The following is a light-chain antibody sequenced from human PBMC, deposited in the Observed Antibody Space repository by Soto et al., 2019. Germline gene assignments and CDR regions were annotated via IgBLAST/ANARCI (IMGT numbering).Light chain of an antibody. Sequence: DIQMTQSPSTLSASVGDRVTITCRASQSISSWLAWYQQKPGKAPKLLISKASSLESGVPSRFSGSGSGTEFTLTISSLQPDDFATYYCQQYNSYPWTVGQGTKVEIK. CDR3: QQYNSYPWT. V-gene: IGKV1-5*03. CDR2: KAS. CDR1: QSISSW. J-gene: IGKJ1*01.